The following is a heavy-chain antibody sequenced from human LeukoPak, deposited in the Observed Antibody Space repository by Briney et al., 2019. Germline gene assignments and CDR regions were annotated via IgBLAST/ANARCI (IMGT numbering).Heavy chain of an antibody. D-gene: IGHD2-2*01. V-gene: IGHV1-18*01. CDR2: ISAYNGHT. J-gene: IGHJ6*03. CDR3: ARAWGCSSTSCYRYYYYYMDV. Sequence: GLHWIGWISAYNGHTNYAQKLQGRVTMTTDTSTSTAYMELRSLRSDDTAVYYCARAWGCSSTSCYRYYYYYMDVWGKGTTVTVSS.